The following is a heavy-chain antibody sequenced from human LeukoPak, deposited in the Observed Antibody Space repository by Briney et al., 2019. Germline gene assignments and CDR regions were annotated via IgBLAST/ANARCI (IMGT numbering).Heavy chain of an antibody. Sequence: ASVKVSCKASGGTFSSYAISWVRQAPGQGLEWMGGIIPIFGTANYAQKFQGRVTITADESTSTAYMELSSLRSEDTAVYYCARHQSEDGNNPRPLDNWGQGTLVTVSS. V-gene: IGHV1-69*13. CDR1: GGTFSSYA. CDR2: IIPIFGTA. J-gene: IGHJ4*02. D-gene: IGHD5-24*01. CDR3: ARHQSEDGNNPRPLDN.